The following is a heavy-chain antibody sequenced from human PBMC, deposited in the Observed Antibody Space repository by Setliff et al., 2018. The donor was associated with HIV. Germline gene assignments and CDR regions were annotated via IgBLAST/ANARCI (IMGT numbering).Heavy chain of an antibody. V-gene: IGHV3-7*03. D-gene: IGHD2-15*01. CDR2: IKQDESEM. CDR1: GFIFSKSC. Sequence: GSLRLSCAASGFIFSKSCMSWVRQAPGKGLEWVATIKQDESEMQYVDSVRGRFTISRDNTKNSLYLQMNSLRAEDTAVYYCARLVGDCSGDTCNGSDRVLNYWGQGTLVTVSS. J-gene: IGHJ4*02. CDR3: ARLVGDCSGDTCNGSDRVLNY.